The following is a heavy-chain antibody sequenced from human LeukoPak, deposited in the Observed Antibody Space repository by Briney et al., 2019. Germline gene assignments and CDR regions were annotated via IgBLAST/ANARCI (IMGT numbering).Heavy chain of an antibody. CDR1: GFTFSSYW. J-gene: IGHJ4*02. V-gene: IGHV3-74*01. CDR2: IKGDGSDT. D-gene: IGHD4-17*01. CDR3: ARASTTVPNLLDY. Sequence: GGSLRHSCAASGFTFSSYWMHWVRQTPGKGLVWVSRIKGDGSDTLYADSVKGRFTISRDNSKNTLYLQTSSLGVDDTAVYYCARASTTVPNLLDYWGQGALVSVSS.